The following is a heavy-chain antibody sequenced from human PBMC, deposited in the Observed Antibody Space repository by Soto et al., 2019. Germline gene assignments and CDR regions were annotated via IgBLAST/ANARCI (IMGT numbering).Heavy chain of an antibody. Sequence: PSETLSLTCTVSGGSISSYYWSWIRQPLGKGLEWIGYIYYSGSTNYNPSLKSRVTISVDTSKNQFSLKLSSVTAADTAVYYCARGMMATIFLVQDYYFDYWGQGTLVTVSA. CDR3: ARGMMATIFLVQDYYFDY. CDR2: IYYSGST. V-gene: IGHV4-59*01. J-gene: IGHJ4*02. D-gene: IGHD5-12*01. CDR1: GGSISSYY.